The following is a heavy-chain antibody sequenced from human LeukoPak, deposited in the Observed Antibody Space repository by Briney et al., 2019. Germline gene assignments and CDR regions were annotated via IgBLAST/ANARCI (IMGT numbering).Heavy chain of an antibody. CDR1: GGSISSYY. CDR3: ARMYDRGGYYYPFDY. D-gene: IGHD3-22*01. V-gene: IGHV4-59*08. Sequence: NPSETLSLTCTVSGGSISSYYWSWIRQPPGKGLEWIGYIYYSGSTNYNPFLKSRVTISVDTSKNQFSLKLSSVTAADTAVYYCARMYDRGGYYYPFDYWGQGTLVTVSS. J-gene: IGHJ4*02. CDR2: IYYSGST.